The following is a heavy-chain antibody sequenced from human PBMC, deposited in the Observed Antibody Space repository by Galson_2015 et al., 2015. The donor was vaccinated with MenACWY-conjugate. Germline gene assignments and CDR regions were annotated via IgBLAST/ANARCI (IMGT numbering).Heavy chain of an antibody. J-gene: IGHJ3*02. CDR2: INHSGST. Sequence: SETLSLTCAVYGGSFSGYYWSWIRQPPGKGLEWIGEINHSGSTNYNPSLKSRVTISVDTSKNQFSLKLSSVTAADTAVYYCARDGGAFEIWSQGTMVTVSS. CDR1: GGSFSGYY. CDR3: ARDGGAFEI. D-gene: IGHD3-16*01. V-gene: IGHV4-34*01.